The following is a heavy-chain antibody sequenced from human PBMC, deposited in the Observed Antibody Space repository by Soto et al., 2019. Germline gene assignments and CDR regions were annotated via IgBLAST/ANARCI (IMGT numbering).Heavy chain of an antibody. D-gene: IGHD6-13*01. Sequence: NPSETLSLTCTVSGGSISSGDYYWSWIRQPPGKGLEWIGYIYYSGSTYYNPSLKSRVTISVDTSKNQFSLKLSSVTAADTAVYYCARENSSSWRTIFPIFDYWGQGTLVTVSS. J-gene: IGHJ4*02. V-gene: IGHV4-30-4*01. CDR3: ARENSSSWRTIFPIFDY. CDR1: GGSISSGDYY. CDR2: IYYSGST.